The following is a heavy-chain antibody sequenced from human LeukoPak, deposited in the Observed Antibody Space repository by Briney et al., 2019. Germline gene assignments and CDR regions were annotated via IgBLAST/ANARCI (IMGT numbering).Heavy chain of an antibody. CDR3: AARFCGSTSCSSGGGDAFDI. V-gene: IGHV3-53*01. CDR1: GFTVSSNY. CDR2: IYSGGST. D-gene: IGHD2-2*01. Sequence: GRSLRLSCAASGFTVSSNYMSWVCQAPGKGLEWVSVIYSGGSTYYADSVKGRFTISRDNSKNTLYLQMNSLRAEDTAVYYCAARFCGSTSCSSGGGDAFDIWGQGTMVTVSS. J-gene: IGHJ3*02.